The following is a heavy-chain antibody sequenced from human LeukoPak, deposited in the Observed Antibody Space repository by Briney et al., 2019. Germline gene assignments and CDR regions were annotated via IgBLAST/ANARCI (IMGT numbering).Heavy chain of an antibody. J-gene: IGHJ5*02. CDR2: IYPDDSDT. CDR3: VRQRGSSGTINHFDP. Sequence: RPGESLKISCETSGYSFTTYWVGWVRQMPGTGLEWVGAIYPDDSDTRYSPSFQGQVVISADRSIRTAYLQWNSLKTSDTAMYHCVRQRGSSGTINHFDPWGQGTLVTVSS. D-gene: IGHD3-10*01. V-gene: IGHV5-51*01. CDR1: GYSFTTYW.